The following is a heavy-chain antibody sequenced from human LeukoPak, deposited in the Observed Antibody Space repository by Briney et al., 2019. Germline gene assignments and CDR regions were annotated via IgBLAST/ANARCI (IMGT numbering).Heavy chain of an antibody. J-gene: IGHJ4*02. V-gene: IGHV3-23*01. CDR3: ARDETMVRGGPRPY. CDR2: ISDSGGST. D-gene: IGHD3-10*01. CDR1: GFTFSSYA. Sequence: GGSLRLSCAASGFTFSSYAMSWVRQAPGKGLGWVSGISDSGGSTYYADSVKGRFTISRDNSKNTLHLQMNSLRAEDTAAYYCARDETMVRGGPRPYWGQGTLVTISS.